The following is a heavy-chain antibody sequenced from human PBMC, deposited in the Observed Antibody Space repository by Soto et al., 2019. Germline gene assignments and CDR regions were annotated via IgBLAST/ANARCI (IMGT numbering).Heavy chain of an antibody. CDR2: ISGRGTGI. J-gene: IGHJ4*01. V-gene: IGHV3-11*01. CDR1: GFTFSESY. D-gene: IGHD4-17*01. Sequence: PGGSLRFSCAASGFTFSESYMAWIRQAPGKGLEWLSHISGRGTGIYYADSVKGRFTISRDNAKNSLYLQMNSLRAEDTAVYYCARDPPTVTTSSFDYWGLEPWSPSPQ. CDR3: ARDPPTVTTSSFDY.